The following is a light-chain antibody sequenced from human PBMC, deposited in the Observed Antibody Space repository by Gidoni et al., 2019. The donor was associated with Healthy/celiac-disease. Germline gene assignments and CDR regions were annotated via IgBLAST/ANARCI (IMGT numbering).Light chain of an antibody. Sequence: EVVLTQSPGTLSLSPGEIATLSCRASQSVSSSYLAWYQQKPGQAPRLVIYGASNRATGIPDMFSGSGSGTDFTLTISRLEPEDFAVYYCQHYDSSRFTFXPXTKVDIK. CDR1: QSVSSSY. J-gene: IGKJ3*01. CDR2: GAS. V-gene: IGKV3-20*01. CDR3: QHYDSSRFT.